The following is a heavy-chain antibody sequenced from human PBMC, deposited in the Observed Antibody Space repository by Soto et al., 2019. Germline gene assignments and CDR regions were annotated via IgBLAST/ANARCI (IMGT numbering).Heavy chain of an antibody. V-gene: IGHV3-33*01. CDR3: AREVLVRGIKYHGMDV. D-gene: IGHD3-10*01. J-gene: IGHJ6*02. CDR2: IWYDGSNK. CDR1: GFTFSSYG. Sequence: QVQLVESGGGVVQPVRSLSLSCAASGFTFSSYGIHWVRQAPGKGLEWVAVIWYDGSNKYYADSVKGRFTISRDNSKNTLYLQMNSLRAEDTAVYYCAREVLVRGIKYHGMDVWGQGTTVTVSS.